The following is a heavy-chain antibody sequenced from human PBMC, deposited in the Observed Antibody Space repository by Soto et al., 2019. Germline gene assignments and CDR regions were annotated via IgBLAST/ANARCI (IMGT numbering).Heavy chain of an antibody. CDR3: ARGRVGVATIRGDYFDY. CDR1: GGSFSGYY. J-gene: IGHJ4*02. D-gene: IGHD5-12*01. Sequence: SETLSLTCAVYGGSFSGYYWSWIRQPPGKGLEWIGEINHSGSTNYNPSLKSRVTISVDTSKNQFSLKLSSVTAADTAVYFCARGRVGVATIRGDYFDYWGQGTLVTVSS. CDR2: INHSGST. V-gene: IGHV4-34*01.